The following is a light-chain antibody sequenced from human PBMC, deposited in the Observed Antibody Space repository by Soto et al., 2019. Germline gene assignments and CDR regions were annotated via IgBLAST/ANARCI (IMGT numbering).Light chain of an antibody. J-gene: IGKJ1*01. V-gene: IGKV3-20*01. Sequence: EIVLTQSPGTLSLSPGEKATLSCRASQSVSGSYLAWYQQKPGQAPRLLIYGASTRATSIPDRFSGSGSGTDFTLTISRLEPEDFAVYYCHHYGGSPRTFGQGTKVEIK. CDR1: QSVSGSY. CDR3: HHYGGSPRT. CDR2: GAS.